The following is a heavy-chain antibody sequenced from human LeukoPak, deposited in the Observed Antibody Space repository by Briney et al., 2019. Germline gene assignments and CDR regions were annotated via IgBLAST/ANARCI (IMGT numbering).Heavy chain of an antibody. CDR3: ARVKQQWLVRYYFDC. Sequence: PSETLSLTCTVSGDSISSGDYYWSWIRQPAGKGLEWIGRISSSGSTNYNPSLKSRVTISVDTSKNQFSLKPSSVTAADTAVYYCARVKQQWLVRYYFDCWGQGTLVTVSS. CDR2: ISSSGST. V-gene: IGHV4-61*02. D-gene: IGHD6-19*01. CDR1: GDSISSGDYY. J-gene: IGHJ4*02.